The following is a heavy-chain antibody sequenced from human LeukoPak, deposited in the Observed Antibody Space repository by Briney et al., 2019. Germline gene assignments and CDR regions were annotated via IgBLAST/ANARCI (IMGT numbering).Heavy chain of an antibody. D-gene: IGHD3-3*01. Sequence: ASVKVSCKASGGTFSSYAISWVRQAPGQGLEWMGGIIPIFGTANYAQKFQGRVTITTDESTSTAYMELRSLRSDDTAVYYCAREVTIFGVVPNWFDPWGQGTLVTVSS. CDR2: IIPIFGTA. V-gene: IGHV1-69*05. CDR3: AREVTIFGVVPNWFDP. CDR1: GGTFSSYA. J-gene: IGHJ5*02.